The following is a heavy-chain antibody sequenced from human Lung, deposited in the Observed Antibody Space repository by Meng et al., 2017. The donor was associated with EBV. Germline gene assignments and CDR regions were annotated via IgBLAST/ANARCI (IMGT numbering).Heavy chain of an antibody. Sequence: QWPPQTAAPGLVKPSHTLSPTFTVAVGSISSGGYSWSWIRQHPGKGLDLIGYIYYSGSTYYNPSLKNRVTISVDTSKTQFSLKLSSVTAADTAVYFCARATFVVPSGIYWFDPWGQGTLVTVSS. V-gene: IGHV4-31*03. D-gene: IGHD6-13*01. CDR3: ARATFVVPSGIYWFDP. CDR1: VGSISSGGYS. J-gene: IGHJ5*02. CDR2: IYYSGST.